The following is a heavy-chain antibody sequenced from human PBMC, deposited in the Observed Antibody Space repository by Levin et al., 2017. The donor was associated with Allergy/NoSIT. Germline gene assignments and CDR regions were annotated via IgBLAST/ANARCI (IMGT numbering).Heavy chain of an antibody. J-gene: IGHJ4*02. CDR2: IKSKTDGGTT. CDR3: TTVAAVAGRGGFDY. V-gene: IGHV3-15*01. Sequence: SCAASGFTFSNAWMSWVRQAPGKGLEWVGRIKSKTDGGTTDYAAPVKGRFTISRDDSKNTLYLQMNSLKTEDTAVYYCTTVAAVAGRGGFDYWGQGTLVTVSS. D-gene: IGHD6-19*01. CDR1: GFTFSNAW.